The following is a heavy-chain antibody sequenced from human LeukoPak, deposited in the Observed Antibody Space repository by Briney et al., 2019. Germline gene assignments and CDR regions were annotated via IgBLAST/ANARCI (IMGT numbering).Heavy chain of an antibody. V-gene: IGHV1-69*04. CDR2: IIPILGIA. CDR1: GGTFSSYA. CDR3: ARVGLYCSGGSCEQQYYYYGMDV. Sequence: SVKVSCKASGGTFSSYAISWVRQAPGQGLEWMGRIIPILGIANYAQKFQGRVTITAVKSTSTAYMELSSLRSEDTAVYYCARVGLYCSGGSCEQQYYYYGMDVWGQGTTVTVSS. D-gene: IGHD2-15*01. J-gene: IGHJ6*02.